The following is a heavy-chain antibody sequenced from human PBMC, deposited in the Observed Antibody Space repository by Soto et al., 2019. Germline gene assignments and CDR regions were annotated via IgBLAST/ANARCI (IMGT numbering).Heavy chain of an antibody. J-gene: IGHJ6*02. CDR3: ARDPTYYYGMDV. V-gene: IGHV4-59*01. CDR2: FSYRGST. Sequence: SETLSLTCTVSGDSISNYYWSWIRQPPGKGLEWIGYFSYRGSTNYNPSLKSRVTISVDTSKNQFSLNVSSVTAADTAVYYCARDPTYYYGMDVWGQGTTVTVSS. CDR1: GDSISNYY.